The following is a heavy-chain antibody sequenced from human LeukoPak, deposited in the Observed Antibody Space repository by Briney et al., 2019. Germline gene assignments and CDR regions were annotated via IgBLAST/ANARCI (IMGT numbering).Heavy chain of an antibody. CDR3: ARDGAAPSYYYYSSMDV. D-gene: IGHD6-13*01. J-gene: IGHJ6*03. V-gene: IGHV1-2*02. CDR1: GYTFAGYY. Sequence: ASVKVSCKASGYTFAGYYMHWVRQAPGQGLEGRGWINPNSGGTNYAQKFQGRVTMTRETSISTAYMELSRLRSDDTAVYYCARDGAAPSYYYYSSMDVWGKGTTVTVSS. CDR2: INPNSGGT.